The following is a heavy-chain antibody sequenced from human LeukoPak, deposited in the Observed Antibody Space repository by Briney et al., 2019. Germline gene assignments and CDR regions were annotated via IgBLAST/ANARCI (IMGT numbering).Heavy chain of an antibody. CDR3: ARGIYCSSTSCYYYFDY. J-gene: IGHJ4*02. Sequence: SETLSLTCTVSGGSISSYYWSWIRQPPGKGLEWIGYIYYSGSTNYNPSLKSRLTISVDTSKNQFSLKLSSVTAADTAVYYCARGIYCSSTSCYYYFDYWGQRTLVTASS. V-gene: IGHV4-59*01. D-gene: IGHD2-2*01. CDR1: GGSISSYY. CDR2: IYYSGST.